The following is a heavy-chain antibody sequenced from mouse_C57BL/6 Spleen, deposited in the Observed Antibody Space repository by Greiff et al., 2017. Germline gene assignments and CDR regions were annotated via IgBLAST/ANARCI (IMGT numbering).Heavy chain of an antibody. CDR2: IFPGSGST. D-gene: IGHD1-1*01. Sequence: QVQLQQSGAELMKPGASVKLSCKATGYTFTGYWIEWVKQRPGHGLEWIGEIFPGSGSTNYTEKFKGKATFTADTTSNTAYMRLSSLTTEDSAIYYCARYTTVNDYWGQGTTLTVSS. J-gene: IGHJ2*01. CDR3: ARYTTVNDY. V-gene: IGHV1-9*01. CDR1: GYTFTGYW.